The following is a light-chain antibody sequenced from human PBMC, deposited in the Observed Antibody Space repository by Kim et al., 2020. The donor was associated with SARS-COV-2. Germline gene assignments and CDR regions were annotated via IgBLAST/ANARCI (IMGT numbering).Light chain of an antibody. CDR1: SLRSYY. CDR2: GKN. Sequence: VALGQTVSNTCQGDSLRSYYATWYQQKPGQAPILVIYGKNNLPTGIPDRFSGSSSGNTASLTITGTQAGDEADYYCNSRDSNDNVVFGGGTQLTVL. J-gene: IGLJ2*01. CDR3: NSRDSNDNVV. V-gene: IGLV3-19*01.